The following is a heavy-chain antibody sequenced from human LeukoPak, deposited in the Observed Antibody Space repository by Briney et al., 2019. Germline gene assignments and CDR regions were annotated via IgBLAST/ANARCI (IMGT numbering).Heavy chain of an antibody. V-gene: IGHV5-51*01. J-gene: IGHJ5*02. CDR2: INPGDSDT. D-gene: IGHD3-22*01. Sequence: GESLKISCKGSGYSFTSYWIGWVRQMPGNGLEWMGIINPGDSDTRYSPSFQGQVTISADKSTSTAYLQSSSLKASDTAMYYCARRDYYYDSSGSIGNWFDPWGQGTLVTVSS. CDR1: GYSFTSYW. CDR3: ARRDYYYDSSGSIGNWFDP.